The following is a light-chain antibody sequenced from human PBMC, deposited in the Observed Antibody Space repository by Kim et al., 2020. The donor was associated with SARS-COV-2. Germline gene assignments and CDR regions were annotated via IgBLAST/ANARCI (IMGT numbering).Light chain of an antibody. CDR1: QSISLY. J-gene: IGKJ4*01. V-gene: IGKV1-39*01. Sequence: SASVGDRVTITCRASQSISLYLNWYQRKPGEAPKLLIYAASYLQSGVPSRFSGSGSGTDFTLTISSLQPEDFATYYCQQSYGTLTFGGGTKVDIK. CDR2: AAS. CDR3: QQSYGTLT.